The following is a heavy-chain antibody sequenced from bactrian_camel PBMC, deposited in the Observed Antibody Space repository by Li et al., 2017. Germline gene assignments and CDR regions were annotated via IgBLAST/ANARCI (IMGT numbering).Heavy chain of an antibody. V-gene: IGHV3S53*01. J-gene: IGHJ4*01. CDR2: VTISEHP. Sequence: QVQLVESGGGSVQSGGSLRLSCAASGPNIYCMGWFRQGPGKEREGIASDVTISEHPNYADSVKGRFTISEDIARNTVYLQMNNLKPEDTGVYYCAADYAIQRHRVSIPCGYWGQGTQVTVS. CDR1: GPNIYC. D-gene: IGHD3*01. CDR3: AADYAIQRHRVSIPCGY.